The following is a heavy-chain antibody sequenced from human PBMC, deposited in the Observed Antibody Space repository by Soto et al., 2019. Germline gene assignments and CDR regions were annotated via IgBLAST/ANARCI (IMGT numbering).Heavy chain of an antibody. D-gene: IGHD2-21*02. CDR2: IIPIFGTA. J-gene: IGHJ4*02. Sequence: SVKVSCKASGGTFSSYAISWVRQAPGQGLEWMGGIIPIFGTANYAQKFQGRVTITADESTSTAYMELSSLRSEDTAVYYCARGWDCGGDCTKLPLGYWGQGTLVTVS. CDR1: GGTFSSYA. CDR3: ARGWDCGGDCTKLPLGY. V-gene: IGHV1-69*13.